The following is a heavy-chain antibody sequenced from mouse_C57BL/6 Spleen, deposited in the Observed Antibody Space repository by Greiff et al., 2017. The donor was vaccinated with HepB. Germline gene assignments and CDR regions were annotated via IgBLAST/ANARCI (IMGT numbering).Heavy chain of an antibody. Sequence: QVQLQQSGAELVRPGSSVKLSCKASGYTFTSYWMHWVKQRPIQGLEWIGNIDPSDSETHFNQKFKDKATLTVDKSSSTAYMQLSSLTSEDSAVYYCARLLYYGSSYRYFDVWGTGTTVTVSS. D-gene: IGHD1-1*01. J-gene: IGHJ1*03. CDR2: IDPSDSET. V-gene: IGHV1-52*01. CDR3: ARLLYYGSSYRYFDV. CDR1: GYTFTSYW.